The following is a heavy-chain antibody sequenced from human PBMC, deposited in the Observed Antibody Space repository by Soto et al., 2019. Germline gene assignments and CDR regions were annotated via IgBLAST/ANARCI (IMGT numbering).Heavy chain of an antibody. CDR2: IYPSDSQT. CDR1: GYSFSNYW. D-gene: IGHD4-17*01. Sequence: GESLKISCKGSGYSFSNYWIAWVRQMPGKGLEYMGTIYPSDSQTRYSPSFQGQVTISADKSISTAYLQWTSLKASDTAIYYCARHGFYGDYSSNYFDPWGQGTLVTVSS. J-gene: IGHJ5*02. CDR3: ARHGFYGDYSSNYFDP. V-gene: IGHV5-51*01.